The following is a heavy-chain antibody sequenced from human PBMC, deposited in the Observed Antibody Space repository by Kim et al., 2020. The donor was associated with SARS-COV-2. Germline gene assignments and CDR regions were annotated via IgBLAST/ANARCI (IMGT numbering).Heavy chain of an antibody. Sequence: GGSLRLSCAASGFTFSSYGMHWVRQAPGKGLEWVAVISYDGSNKYYADSVKGRFTISRDNSKNTLYLQMNSLRAEDTAVYYCAKDGGSSIAARRYYYYYMDVRGKGATVTVSS. D-gene: IGHD6-6*01. CDR2: ISYDGSNK. V-gene: IGHV3-30*18. CDR3: AKDGGSSIAARRYYYYYMDV. J-gene: IGHJ6*03. CDR1: GFTFSSYG.